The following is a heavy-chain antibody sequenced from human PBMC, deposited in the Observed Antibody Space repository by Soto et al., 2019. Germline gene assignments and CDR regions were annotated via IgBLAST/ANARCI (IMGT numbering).Heavy chain of an antibody. Sequence: SQTLSLTCAISGDTVSSNTAAWNWIRQSPSRGLEWLGRAYYRSKWYHDYAVSVESRVTFYPDTTKNQFSLLLYSVTPEDTAVYYCTRAEGMYSSSWFHFDYWGQRTLVTVCS. D-gene: IGHD6-13*01. CDR3: TRAEGMYSSSWFHFDY. CDR2: AYYRSKWYH. V-gene: IGHV6-1*01. CDR1: GDTVSSNTAA. J-gene: IGHJ4*02.